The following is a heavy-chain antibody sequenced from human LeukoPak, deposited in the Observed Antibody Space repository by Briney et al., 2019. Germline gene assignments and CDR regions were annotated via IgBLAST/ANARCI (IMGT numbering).Heavy chain of an antibody. CDR1: GGSISSYY. CDR2: IYYSGST. Sequence: SETLSLTCTVSGGSISSYYWSWIRQPPGKGLEWIGYIYYSGSTNYNPSLKSRVTMSIDTSKNQFFLRLRSVTAADTAVYYCARVPYYYDSSGFYSGYFDYWGQGTLVTVSS. J-gene: IGHJ4*02. CDR3: ARVPYYYDSSGFYSGYFDY. D-gene: IGHD3-22*01. V-gene: IGHV4-59*12.